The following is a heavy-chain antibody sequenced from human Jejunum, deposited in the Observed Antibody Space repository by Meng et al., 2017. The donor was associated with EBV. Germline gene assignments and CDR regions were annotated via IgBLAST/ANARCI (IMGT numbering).Heavy chain of an antibody. D-gene: IGHD3-10*01. CDR3: ARIRYGTGTDWFDP. J-gene: IGHJ5*02. Sequence: GQLVQSGTEVKKPGASARVSCKASGYRFTTYFIHWVRQAPGQGLEWMGRINCNNGDTDYAQKFQDRVTMTRDTSITTAYMDLTGLTSNDTAFYYCARIRYGTGTDWFDPWGQGTLVTVSS. V-gene: IGHV1-2*06. CDR1: GYRFTTYF. CDR2: INCNNGDT.